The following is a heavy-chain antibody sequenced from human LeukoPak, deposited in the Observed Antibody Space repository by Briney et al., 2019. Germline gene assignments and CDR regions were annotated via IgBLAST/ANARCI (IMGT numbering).Heavy chain of an antibody. D-gene: IGHD5-24*01. V-gene: IGHV3-23*01. Sequence: GRTLRLSCAASGFTFSSSALSWVRQAPGKGLEWVSNISGSGSGGSTYYADSVKGRFTISRDNSKNTLYLQMNSLRAEDTAVYYCAKSGYNRFDYWGQGTLVTVSS. J-gene: IGHJ4*02. CDR3: AKSGYNRFDY. CDR2: ISGSGSGGST. CDR1: GFTFSSSA.